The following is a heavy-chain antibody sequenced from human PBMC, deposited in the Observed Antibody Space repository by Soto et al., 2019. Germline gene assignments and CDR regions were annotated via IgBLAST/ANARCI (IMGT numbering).Heavy chain of an antibody. CDR2: IWYDGSNK. Sequence: GGSLRLSCAASGFTFSSYGMHWVRQAPGKGLEWVAVIWYDGSNKYYADSVKGRFTISRDNSKNTLYLQMNSLRAEDTAVYYCARDSFDYYYGMDVWGQGTTVTVSS. CDR3: ARDSFDYYYGMDV. CDR1: GFTFSSYG. J-gene: IGHJ6*02. D-gene: IGHD3-3*01. V-gene: IGHV3-33*01.